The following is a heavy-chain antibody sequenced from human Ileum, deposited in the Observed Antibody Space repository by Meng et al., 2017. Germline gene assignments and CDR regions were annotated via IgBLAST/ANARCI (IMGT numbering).Heavy chain of an antibody. CDR2: IYWDDEY. CDR1: GFSLNTVGVG. J-gene: IGHJ5*02. V-gene: IGHV2-5*02. CDR3: VHRLVAAQHWFDP. Sequence: QITLKESGPTLVEPTETLTLTCTFSGFSLNTVGVGVGWICQPPGKALEWLALIYWDDEYRYSPSLRSRLTITKDTSRNQVVLRMTNVAPVDAGTYYCVHRLVAAQHWFDPWGQGTLVTVSS. D-gene: IGHD6-6*01.